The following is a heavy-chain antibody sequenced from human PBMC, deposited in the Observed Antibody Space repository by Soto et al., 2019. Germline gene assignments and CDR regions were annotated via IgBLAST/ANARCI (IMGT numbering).Heavy chain of an antibody. CDR2: VYGSGST. V-gene: IGHV4-31*02. CDR1: GASICSGDDC. Sequence: SETMSLTCVVSGASICSGDDCWSWIRQVPGKGMEWIGFVYGSGSTSSNPSLKSRVTISVDTSKNHFSLELSSVTAADTALYYCTWGDSSNKVDRWGQGALVTVSS. J-gene: IGHJ5*02. D-gene: IGHD3-16*01. CDR3: TWGDSSNKVDR.